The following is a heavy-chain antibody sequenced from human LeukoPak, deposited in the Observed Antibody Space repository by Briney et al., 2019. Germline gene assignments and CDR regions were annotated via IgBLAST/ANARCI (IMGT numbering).Heavy chain of an antibody. Sequence: PGGSLRLSCAASGFTFSSYAMSWVRQAPGKGLEWVSVIYSGGSTYYADSVKGRFTISRDNAKNSLYLQMNSLRAEDTALYYCARGGEYYGSGSYYRLDYWGQGTLVTVSS. CDR3: ARGGEYYGSGSYYRLDY. D-gene: IGHD3-10*01. CDR1: GFTFSSYA. CDR2: IYSGGST. J-gene: IGHJ4*02. V-gene: IGHV3-53*01.